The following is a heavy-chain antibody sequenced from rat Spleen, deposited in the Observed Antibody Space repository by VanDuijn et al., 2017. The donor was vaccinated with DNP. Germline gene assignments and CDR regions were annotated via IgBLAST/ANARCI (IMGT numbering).Heavy chain of an antibody. CDR1: GFTFSDYN. D-gene: IGHD1-7*01. V-gene: IGHV5-25*01. Sequence: EVQLVESGGDLVQPGRSLKLSCAASGFTFSDYNMAWVRQAPTKGLEWVTSISPSGGGTYYRDSVKGRFTISRDNAKNTLYLQMSSLRSEDTATYYCATSSYFGYDYGFAYWGQGTLVTVSS. CDR3: ATSSYFGYDYGFAY. J-gene: IGHJ3*01. CDR2: ISPSGGGT.